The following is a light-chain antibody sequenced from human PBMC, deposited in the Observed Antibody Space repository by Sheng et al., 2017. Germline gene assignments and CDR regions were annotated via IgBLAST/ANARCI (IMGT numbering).Light chain of an antibody. CDR3: QSYHSNQSWV. CDR1: SDSIASNY. CDR2: GDK. J-gene: IGLJ3*02. V-gene: IGLV6-57*01. Sequence: NFMLTQSHSVSESPGKTVITSCTRRSDSIASNYVQGYQQRPGNSPTTVICGDKQRPSGVPDRFSGSIASSSKSASLTISGVRTEDEAEYCCQSYHSNQSWVFGGGTKLTVL.